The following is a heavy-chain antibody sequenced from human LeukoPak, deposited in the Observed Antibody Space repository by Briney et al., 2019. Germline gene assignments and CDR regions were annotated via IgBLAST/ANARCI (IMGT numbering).Heavy chain of an antibody. CDR2: ISGSGGST. V-gene: IGHV3-23*01. CDR1: GFTFSSYA. CDR3: AKDHGSSWHPVGWFDP. J-gene: IGHJ5*02. Sequence: GGSLRLSCAASGFTFSSYAMSWVRQAPGKGLEWVSAISGSGGSTYYADSVKGRFTISRDNSKNTLYLQMNSLRAEDTAVYYCAKDHGSSWHPVGWFDPWGQGTLVTVSS. D-gene: IGHD6-13*01.